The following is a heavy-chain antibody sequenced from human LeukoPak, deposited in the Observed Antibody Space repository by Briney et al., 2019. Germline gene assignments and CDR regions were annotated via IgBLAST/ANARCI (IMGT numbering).Heavy chain of an antibody. CDR1: GFTFSSYA. D-gene: IGHD2-21*01. CDR3: AKEICGGDCYSHPYYFDY. CDR2: ISGSGGST. Sequence: GGSLRLPCAASGFTFSSYAMSWVRQAPGKGLEWVSAISGSGGSTYYADSVKGRFTISRDNSKNTLYLQMNSLRAEDTAVYYCAKEICGGDCYSHPYYFDYWGQGTLVTVSS. J-gene: IGHJ4*02. V-gene: IGHV3-23*01.